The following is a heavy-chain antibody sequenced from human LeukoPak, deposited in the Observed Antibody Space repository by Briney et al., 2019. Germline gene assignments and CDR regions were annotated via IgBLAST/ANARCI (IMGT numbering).Heavy chain of an antibody. J-gene: IGHJ3*01. CDR3: AREKTAYYYDRSGFSEGAFDV. V-gene: IGHV4-59*01. CDR1: GGSISSYY. CDR2: IYYSGST. D-gene: IGHD3-22*01. Sequence: SETLSLTCTVSGGSISSYYWSWIRQPPGKGLEWIGYIYYSGSTNYNPSLKSRVTISVDTSKNQFSLKLSSVTAADTAVYYCAREKTAYYYDRSGFSEGAFDVWGQGTMVTVSS.